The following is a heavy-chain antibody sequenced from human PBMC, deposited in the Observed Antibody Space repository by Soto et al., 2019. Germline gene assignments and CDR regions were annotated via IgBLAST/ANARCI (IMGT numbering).Heavy chain of an antibody. Sequence: QVQLVESGGGVVQPGRSLRLSCVASGYTFTNYGLHWVRQAPGKGLEWVAVIWYDGSKKYYLDSVRGRFTVSKDDSKNTLYLQMNSLRAEDTAVYYCARDGGIGIDYWGQGTLVTVSS. CDR2: IWYDGSKK. CDR1: GYTFTNYG. CDR3: ARDGGIGIDY. D-gene: IGHD3-16*01. J-gene: IGHJ4*02. V-gene: IGHV3-33*01.